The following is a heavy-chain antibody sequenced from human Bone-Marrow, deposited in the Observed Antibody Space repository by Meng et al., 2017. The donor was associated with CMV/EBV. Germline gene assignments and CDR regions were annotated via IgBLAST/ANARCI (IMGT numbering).Heavy chain of an antibody. CDR1: GGSLSGYF. CDR3: ARVAYSSGWYAYAFDI. J-gene: IGHJ3*02. V-gene: IGHV4-34*01. D-gene: IGHD6-19*01. CDR2: INHGGST. Sequence: SEPLSLTCTVYGGSLSGYFWTWIRQPPGKGLEWIGEINHGGSTNYNPSLKSRVTISLDTSKNQLSLKLTSVTAADTAVYYCARVAYSSGWYAYAFDIWGQGTMVTVSS.